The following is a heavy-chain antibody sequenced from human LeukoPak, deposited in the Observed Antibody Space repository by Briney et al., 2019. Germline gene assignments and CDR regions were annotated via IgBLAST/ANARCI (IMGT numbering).Heavy chain of an antibody. Sequence: GGSLRLSCAASGFTFSSFAMTWVRQAPGKGLEWVSSMSSGGTYIYYPDSVRGRFTISRDNAKNSLYLLMNNLRPEDTGVYYCARDRATGASRVFLVQWGQGTLVTVSS. CDR2: MSSGGTYI. J-gene: IGHJ4*02. CDR3: ARDRATGASRVFLVQ. V-gene: IGHV3-21*01. D-gene: IGHD3-3*01. CDR1: GFTFSSFA.